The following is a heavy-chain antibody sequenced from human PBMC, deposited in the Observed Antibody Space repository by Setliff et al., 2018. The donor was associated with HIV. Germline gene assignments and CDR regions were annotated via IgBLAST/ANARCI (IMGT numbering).Heavy chain of an antibody. CDR3: ARDGGGPGDYYYYYMDV. V-gene: IGHV1-18*01. J-gene: IGHJ6*03. Sequence: ASVKVSCKASTYTFSSYVINWVRQAPGQGLEWMGRISVYNGNTIYAQKLQGRVIMTTDTSTSTAYMELRSLRSDDTAMYYCARDGGGPGDYYYYYMDVWAKRDHGHRLL. CDR2: ISVYNGNT. CDR1: TYTFSSYV. D-gene: IGHD3-16*01.